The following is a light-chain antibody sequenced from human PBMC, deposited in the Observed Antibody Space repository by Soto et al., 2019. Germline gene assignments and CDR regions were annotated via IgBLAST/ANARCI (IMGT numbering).Light chain of an antibody. J-gene: IGKJ3*01. CDR2: LTS. V-gene: IGKV2-28*01. Sequence: DIVMTQSPLSLPVTPGEPASISCRSSQSLLHSNGYKYLNWYLQKPGQSPLLLIYLTSTRASGVSGXXSVSVSGTDFTLKISKVEADDVGVYYCMQALQSPFTFGPGTKVYIK. CDR1: QSLLHSNGYKY. CDR3: MQALQSPFT.